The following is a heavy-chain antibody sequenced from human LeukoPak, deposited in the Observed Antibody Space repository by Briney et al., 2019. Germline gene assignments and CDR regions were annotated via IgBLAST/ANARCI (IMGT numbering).Heavy chain of an antibody. CDR2: ISYDGSNK. CDR3: ARDTLQQLGYYFDY. J-gene: IGHJ4*02. D-gene: IGHD6-13*01. Sequence: GGSLRLSCAASGFTFSSYAMHWVRQAPGKGLEWVAVISYDGSNKYYADSVKGRFTISRDNSKNTLYLQMNSLRAEDTAVYYCARDTLQQLGYYFDYWGQGTLVTVSS. CDR1: GFTFSSYA. V-gene: IGHV3-30*04.